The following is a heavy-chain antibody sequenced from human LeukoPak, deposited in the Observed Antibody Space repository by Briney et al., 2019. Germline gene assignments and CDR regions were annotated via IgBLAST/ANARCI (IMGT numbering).Heavy chain of an antibody. D-gene: IGHD4-17*01. Sequence: ASVKVSCKASGGTFSSYAISWVRQAPGQGLEWMGWINPNSGGTNYAQKFQGRVTMTEDTSTDTAYMELSSLRSEDTAVYYCATPTVTTYYFDYWGQGTLVTVSS. V-gene: IGHV1-69*10. J-gene: IGHJ4*02. CDR2: INPNSGGT. CDR1: GGTFSSYA. CDR3: ATPTVTTYYFDY.